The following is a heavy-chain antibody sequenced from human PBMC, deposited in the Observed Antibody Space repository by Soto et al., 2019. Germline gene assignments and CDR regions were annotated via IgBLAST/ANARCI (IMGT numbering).Heavy chain of an antibody. V-gene: IGHV4-59*01. CDR2: IYYSGST. CDR1: GGSISSYY. Sequence: QVQLQESGPGLVKPSETLSLTCTVSGGSISSYYWSWIRQPPGKGLEWIGYIYYSGSTNYNPSLTSRVTISVATSKNQFSLQLSSVTAADTAVYYCARRWVGYSSTSNWFDPWGQGTLVTVSS. D-gene: IGHD6-19*01. J-gene: IGHJ5*02. CDR3: ARRWVGYSSTSNWFDP.